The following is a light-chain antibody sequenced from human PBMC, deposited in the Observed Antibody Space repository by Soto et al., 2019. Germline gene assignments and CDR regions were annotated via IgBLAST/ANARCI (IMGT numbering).Light chain of an antibody. Sequence: SVLTQPASVSGSPGQSITISCTGTSSDVGGYNYVSWYQQHPGKAPKLMIYEVSNRPSGVSSRFSGSKSGNTASLTISGLQAEDEADYYCGSYTGSIYVFGTGTKVTVL. CDR2: EVS. CDR3: GSYTGSIYV. J-gene: IGLJ1*01. CDR1: SSDVGGYNY. V-gene: IGLV2-14*01.